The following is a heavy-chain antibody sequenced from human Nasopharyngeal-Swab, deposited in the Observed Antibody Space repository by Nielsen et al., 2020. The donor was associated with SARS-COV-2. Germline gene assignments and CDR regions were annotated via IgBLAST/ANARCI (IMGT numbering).Heavy chain of an antibody. V-gene: IGHV1-2*06. CDR2: INPNSGGT. D-gene: IGHD3-22*01. Sequence: ASVKVSCKASGYTFTGYYMHWVRQAPGQGLEWMGRINPNSGGTNYAQKFQGRVTMTRDTSISTAYMELNRLRSDDTAVYYCARRAEHYDSSGYDYWGQGTLVTVSS. CDR1: GYTFTGYY. J-gene: IGHJ4*02. CDR3: ARRAEHYDSSGYDY.